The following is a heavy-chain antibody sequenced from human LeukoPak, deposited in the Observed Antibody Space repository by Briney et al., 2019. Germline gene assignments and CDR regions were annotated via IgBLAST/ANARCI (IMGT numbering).Heavy chain of an antibody. J-gene: IGHJ6*02. CDR3: ARLGYPSGMDV. CDR2: IIQDGSEK. D-gene: IGHD2-15*01. Sequence: PGGSLRLSCAASGFTFSSYWMGWVRQAPGKGLEWVANIIQDGSEKYYVDSVKGRFTISRDNAKNSLYLQMNSLRVEDTAVYYCARLGYPSGMDVWGQGTTDTVSS. V-gene: IGHV3-7*05. CDR1: GFTFSSYW.